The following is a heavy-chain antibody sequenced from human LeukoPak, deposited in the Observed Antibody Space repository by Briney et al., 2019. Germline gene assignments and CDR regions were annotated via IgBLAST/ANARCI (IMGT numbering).Heavy chain of an antibody. CDR1: GFIFSDYY. J-gene: IGHJ4*02. V-gene: IGHV3-11*01. Sequence: GSLRLSCAASGFIFSDYYMSWIRPAPGKGLEWVSYISSSGRTIYYADSVKGRFTISRDNAKNSLYLQMNSLRAEDTAVYYCARTHCSSTSCYDYWGQGTLVTVSS. CDR2: ISSSGRTI. D-gene: IGHD2-2*01. CDR3: ARTHCSSTSCYDY.